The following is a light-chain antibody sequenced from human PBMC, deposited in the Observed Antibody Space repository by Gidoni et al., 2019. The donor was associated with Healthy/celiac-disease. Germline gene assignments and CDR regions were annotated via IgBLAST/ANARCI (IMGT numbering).Light chain of an antibody. CDR1: SSDVGGYDY. V-gene: IGLV2-8*01. CDR3: SSYAGSNNLPV. J-gene: IGLJ7*01. CDR2: EVS. Sequence: QSALAQPPFASGSPGQSIPLSCTGTSSDVGGYDYFSWYQQHPGKAPKLMIYEVSKRPSGVPDRFSGSKSGNTASLTVSGLQAEDEADYYCSSYAGSNNLPVFGGGTQLTVL.